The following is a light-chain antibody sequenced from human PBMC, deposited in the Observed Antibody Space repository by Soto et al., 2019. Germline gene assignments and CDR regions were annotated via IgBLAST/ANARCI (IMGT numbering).Light chain of an antibody. V-gene: IGKV3-20*01. Sequence: EIVLTQSPGTLSLSPGERATLSCRASQSVSSSYLAWYQQKPGQAPRLVIYGASSRTTGIPDRFSGSGSGTDFTLTISRLEPEDFAVYYCQQYGSSRWTFGKGTKVEIK. J-gene: IGKJ1*01. CDR1: QSVSSSY. CDR2: GAS. CDR3: QQYGSSRWT.